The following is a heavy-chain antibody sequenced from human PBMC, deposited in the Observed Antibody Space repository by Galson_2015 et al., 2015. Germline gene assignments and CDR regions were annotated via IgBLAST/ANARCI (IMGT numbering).Heavy chain of an antibody. J-gene: IGHJ5*02. CDR2: ISSSSSYT. D-gene: IGHD3-10*01. CDR3: ARTLGSTKDKSVSWFDP. Sequence: SLRLSCAASGFPFSDYYMSWIRQAPGKGLEWVSYISSSSSYTNYADSVKGRFSISRDNAKNSLYLQMNSLRAEDTAVYYCARTLGSTKDKSVSWFDPWGQGTLVTVSS. CDR1: GFPFSDYY. V-gene: IGHV3-11*03.